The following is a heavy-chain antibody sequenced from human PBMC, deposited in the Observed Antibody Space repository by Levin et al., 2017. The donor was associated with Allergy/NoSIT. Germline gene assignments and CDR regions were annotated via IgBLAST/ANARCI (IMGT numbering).Heavy chain of an antibody. V-gene: IGHV1-69*04. CDR3: ARGSSGLLDY. J-gene: IGHJ4*02. Sequence: KISCKASGGTFSSYAISWVRQAPGQGLEWMGRIIPILGIANYAQKFQGRVTITADKSTSTAYMELSSLRSEDTAVYYCARGSSGLLDYWGQGTLVTVSS. CDR2: IIPILGIA. D-gene: IGHD6-19*01. CDR1: GGTFSSYA.